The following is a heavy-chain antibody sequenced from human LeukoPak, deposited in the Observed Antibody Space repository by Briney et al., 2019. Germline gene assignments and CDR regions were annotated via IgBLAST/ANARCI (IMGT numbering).Heavy chain of an antibody. J-gene: IGHJ4*02. Sequence: PGGSLRLSCAASGFTFSDYYMSWIRQAPGKGLEWVSYISSSSSYANYADSVKGRFIISRDNAKNSLYLQMNSLRAEDTALYYCARGGSRKEVAYWGQGALVTVSS. CDR3: ARGGSRKEVAY. CDR1: GFTFSDYY. D-gene: IGHD3-10*01. CDR2: ISSSSSYA. V-gene: IGHV3-11*05.